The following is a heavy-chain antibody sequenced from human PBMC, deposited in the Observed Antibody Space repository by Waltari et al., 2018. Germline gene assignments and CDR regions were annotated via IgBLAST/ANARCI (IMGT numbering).Heavy chain of an antibody. CDR1: GYSITSGYY. CDR2: LYHSGST. J-gene: IGHJ5*02. Sequence: QVQLQESGPGLVKPSATLSLTCAVSGYSITSGYYWGWIRQPPGKGLEWIGSLYHSGSTYYNPSLKSRVTISVDTSKNQFSLKVNSVTAADTAVYYCARDSTGYCSGGSCSGGWFDPWGQGILVTVAS. V-gene: IGHV4-38-2*02. CDR3: ARDSTGYCSGGSCSGGWFDP. D-gene: IGHD2-15*01.